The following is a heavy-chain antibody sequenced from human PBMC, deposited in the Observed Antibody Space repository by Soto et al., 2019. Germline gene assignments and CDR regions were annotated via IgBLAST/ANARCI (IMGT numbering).Heavy chain of an antibody. V-gene: IGHV3-7*01. CDR1: GFTFSSEW. Sequence: GGSLRLSCVASGFTFSSEWMSWVRQAPGKGPEWVANIKEDGSEKYYVDSVKGRFTISRDNAKNSLYLQMNSLRAEDTAMYYCARDWYHAFDIWGQGTMVTVSS. D-gene: IGHD6-13*01. CDR3: ARDWYHAFDI. CDR2: IKEDGSEK. J-gene: IGHJ3*02.